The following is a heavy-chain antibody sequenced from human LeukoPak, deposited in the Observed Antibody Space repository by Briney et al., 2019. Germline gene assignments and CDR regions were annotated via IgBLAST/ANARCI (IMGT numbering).Heavy chain of an antibody. J-gene: IGHJ4*02. CDR3: AKDLLFSGGSRTRGYSYGYDYFDY. D-gene: IGHD5-18*01. V-gene: IGHV3-23*01. CDR2: IRDSGSST. Sequence: GGSLRLSCAASGFTFSSYAMSWVRQAPGKGLEWVSAIRDSGSSTHYADSVKGRFTTSRDNSKNTLFLQMNSLRAEDTAVYYCAKDLLFSGGSRTRGYSYGYDYFDYWGQGTLVTVSS. CDR1: GFTFSSYA.